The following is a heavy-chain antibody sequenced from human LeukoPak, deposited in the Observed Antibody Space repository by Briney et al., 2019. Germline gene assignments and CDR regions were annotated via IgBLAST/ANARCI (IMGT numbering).Heavy chain of an antibody. V-gene: IGHV1-24*01. J-gene: IGHJ3*02. D-gene: IGHD2-15*01. CDR2: FDPEEGET. Sequence: ASVKVSCKTSGYTFTELSMQWVRQAPGKGLEWMGGFDPEEGETIYAQKFQGRVTMTEDTSTDTAYMELSSLRSEDTAVYYCATMGVCSGGSCYEGGAFDIWGQGTMVTVSS. CDR1: GYTFTELS. CDR3: ATMGVCSGGSCYEGGAFDI.